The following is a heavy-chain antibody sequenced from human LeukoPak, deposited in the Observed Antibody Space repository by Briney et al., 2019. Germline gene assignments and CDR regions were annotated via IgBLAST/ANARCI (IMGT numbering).Heavy chain of an antibody. D-gene: IGHD3-10*01. V-gene: IGHV3-30*18. Sequence: GGSLRLSCAASGFTFSSYGMHWVRQAPGKGLEWVAVISYDGSNKYYADPVKGRFTISRDNSKNTLYLQMNSLRAEDTAVYYCAKGINWFDPWGQGTLVTVSS. CDR1: GFTFSSYG. J-gene: IGHJ5*02. CDR3: AKGINWFDP. CDR2: ISYDGSNK.